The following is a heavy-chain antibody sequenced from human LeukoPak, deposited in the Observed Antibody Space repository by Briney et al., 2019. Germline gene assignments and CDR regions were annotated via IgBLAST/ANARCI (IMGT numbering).Heavy chain of an antibody. CDR1: GFAFSSYG. J-gene: IGHJ6*02. CDR2: ISYDGSNK. Sequence: GGSLRLSCAASGFAFSSYGMHWVRQAPGKGLEWVAVISYDGSNKYYADSVKGRFTISRDNSKNTLHLQMNSLRAEDTAVYYCPKDRATGTQFYFYGMDVWGQGTTVTVSS. V-gene: IGHV3-30*18. CDR3: PKDRATGTQFYFYGMDV. D-gene: IGHD3-10*01.